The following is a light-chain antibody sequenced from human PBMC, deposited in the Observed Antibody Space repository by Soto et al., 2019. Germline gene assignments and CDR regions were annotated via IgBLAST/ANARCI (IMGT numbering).Light chain of an antibody. CDR2: DAS. V-gene: IGKV3-11*01. Sequence: EVVFTPSPSTLSLSPGVRATLSCRASQSVSSHFAGYQLNSGQAPRLLIYDASERATGNPARFSGSGSGTDFTPTISSLEPEDFAVYYCQQRSNWPTFGQGTRLEIK. CDR3: QQRSNWPT. CDR1: QSVSSH. J-gene: IGKJ5*01.